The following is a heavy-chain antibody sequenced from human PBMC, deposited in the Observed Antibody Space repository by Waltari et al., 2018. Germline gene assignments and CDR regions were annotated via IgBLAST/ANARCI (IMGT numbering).Heavy chain of an antibody. Sequence: QVQLQESGPGLVKPSETLSLTCTVSGGSISSYYWSWIRQPPGKGLEWIGYIYYSGSTNYNPSLKSRVTISVDTAKNQFSLKLSSVTAADTAVYYCARDGAASGPIDYWGQGTLVTVSS. V-gene: IGHV4-59*01. CDR1: GGSISSYY. CDR2: IYYSGST. J-gene: IGHJ4*02. CDR3: ARDGAASGPIDY. D-gene: IGHD2-15*01.